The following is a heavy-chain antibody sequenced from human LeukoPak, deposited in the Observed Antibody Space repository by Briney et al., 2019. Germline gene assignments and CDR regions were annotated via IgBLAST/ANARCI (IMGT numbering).Heavy chain of an antibody. D-gene: IGHD5-12*01. Sequence: ASVKVSCKASGYTFTGFYIHWVRQALGQGLEWMGWLNCNSGGTNYAQKFQGRVTMTRDTSISTAYLELNRLTSDDTAIYYCARDWFGDSGDDPLPFAYWGQGTLVSVSS. CDR1: GYTFTGFY. CDR3: ARDWFGDSGDDPLPFAY. V-gene: IGHV1-2*02. J-gene: IGHJ4*02. CDR2: LNCNSGGT.